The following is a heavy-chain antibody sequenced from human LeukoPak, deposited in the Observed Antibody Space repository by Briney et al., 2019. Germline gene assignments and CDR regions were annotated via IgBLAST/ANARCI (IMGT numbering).Heavy chain of an antibody. CDR3: ASSYYHDSSGYYQLYFDY. J-gene: IGHJ4*02. CDR1: GGSISSSSYY. Sequence: SETLSLTCTVSGGSISSSSYYWGWIRQPPGKGLEWIGSIYLSGSTYYNPSLKSRVTISVDTSKNQFSLKLDSVTAADTAVYYCASSYYHDSSGYYQLYFDYWGQGTLVTVSS. CDR2: IYLSGST. V-gene: IGHV4-39*01. D-gene: IGHD3-22*01.